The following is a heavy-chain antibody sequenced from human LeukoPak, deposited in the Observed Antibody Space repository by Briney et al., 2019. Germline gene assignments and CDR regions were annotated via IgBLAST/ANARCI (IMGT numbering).Heavy chain of an antibody. V-gene: IGHV5-10-1*01. CDR1: GYSFTSYW. CDR2: IDPSDSYT. D-gene: IGHD2-2*01. CDR3: ARRNCSSTSCPFPFDP. J-gene: IGHJ5*02. Sequence: GESLKISCKGSGYSFTSYWNSWVRQMPGKGLEWMGRIDPSDSYTNYSPSFQGHVTISADKSISTSYLQWSSLKASDTAMYYCARRNCSSTSCPFPFDPWGQGTLVTVSS.